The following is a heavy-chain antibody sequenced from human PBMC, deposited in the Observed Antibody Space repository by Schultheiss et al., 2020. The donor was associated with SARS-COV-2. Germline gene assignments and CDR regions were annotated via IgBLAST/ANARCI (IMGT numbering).Heavy chain of an antibody. Sequence: SGPTLVKPTQTLTLTCTFSGFSLSTSGMGVGWIRQPPGKALEWLAHIFSNDEKSYSTSLKSRLTISKDTSKSQVVLTMTNMDPVDTATYYCARIRHPRYSYGYCAFDIWGQGTMVTVSS. CDR2: IFSNDEK. V-gene: IGHV2-26*01. CDR1: GFSLSTSGMG. J-gene: IGHJ3*02. D-gene: IGHD5-18*01. CDR3: ARIRHPRYSYGYCAFDI.